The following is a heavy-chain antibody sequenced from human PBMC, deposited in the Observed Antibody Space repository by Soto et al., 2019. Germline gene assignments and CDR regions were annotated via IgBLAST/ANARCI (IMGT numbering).Heavy chain of an antibody. Sequence: VASVKVSCKASGYTFTSYGISWVRQAPGQGLGWMGWISAYNGNTNYAQKLQGRVTMTTDTSTSTAYMELRSLRSDDTAVYYCASGGWIQLWYGMDVWGQGTTVTVSS. CDR2: ISAYNGNT. V-gene: IGHV1-18*01. D-gene: IGHD5-18*01. CDR1: GYTFTSYG. J-gene: IGHJ6*02. CDR3: ASGGWIQLWYGMDV.